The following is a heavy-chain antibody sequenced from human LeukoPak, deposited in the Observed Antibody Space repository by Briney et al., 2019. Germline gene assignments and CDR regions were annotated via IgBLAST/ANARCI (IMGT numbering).Heavy chain of an antibody. D-gene: IGHD2-2*01. J-gene: IGHJ4*02. Sequence: GGSLRLSCAAPGLNFSSSDMHWVRQAPGKGLEWVSGISSGGSHKYYGDSVKGRFTISRDNSKKSLYLEMNSLRDEDTAVYYCARPTYCSNTRCYPFDYWGQGTLVTVSS. CDR3: ARPTYCSNTRCYPFDY. V-gene: IGHV3-30*03. CDR1: GLNFSSSD. CDR2: ISSGGSHK.